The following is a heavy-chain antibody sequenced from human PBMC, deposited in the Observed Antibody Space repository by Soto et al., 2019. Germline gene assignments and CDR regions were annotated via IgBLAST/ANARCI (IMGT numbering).Heavy chain of an antibody. D-gene: IGHD6-19*01. CDR2: IYNSGTT. J-gene: IGHJ4*02. V-gene: IGHV4-31*03. Sequence: SSETLSLTCTVADDSIKSGGYYWSWIRPHPGKGLEWISLIYNSGTTYYNPSLRSRVLTSIEKSQNQFSLKLSSVTAADTAVYFCARGLVVVLAGIEGVINSHLGAWGRGTPGTVSS. CDR1: DDSIKSGGYY. CDR3: ARGLVVVLAGIEGVINSHLGA.